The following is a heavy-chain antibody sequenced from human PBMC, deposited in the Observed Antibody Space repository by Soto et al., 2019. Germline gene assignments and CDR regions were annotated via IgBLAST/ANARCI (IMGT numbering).Heavy chain of an antibody. J-gene: IGHJ6*02. V-gene: IGHV3-23*01. Sequence: GGSLRLSCAASGFTFSSYAMSWVRQAPGKGLEWVSAISGSGGSTYYADSVKGRFTISRDNSKNTLYLQMNSLRAEDTAVYYCAKGEQWLELHYYGMDVWGQGTTVTVSS. D-gene: IGHD6-19*01. CDR2: ISGSGGST. CDR3: AKGEQWLELHYYGMDV. CDR1: GFTFSSYA.